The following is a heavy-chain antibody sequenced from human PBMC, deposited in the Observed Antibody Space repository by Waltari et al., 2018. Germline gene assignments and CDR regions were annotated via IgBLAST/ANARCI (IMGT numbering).Heavy chain of an antibody. D-gene: IGHD6-13*01. CDR1: GYTFTDYY. J-gene: IGHJ4*02. Sequence: EVQLVQSGAEVKKPGATVKISCKASGYTFTDYYMQWVQQAPGKGLEWMGRVYPEDGETIYSEKFQGRVTITADASTDTAYMELSSLRSEDTAVYYCATRGFVSRYSSSWYLDWGQGTLVTVSS. CDR2: VYPEDGET. V-gene: IGHV1-69-2*01. CDR3: ATRGFVSRYSSSWYLD.